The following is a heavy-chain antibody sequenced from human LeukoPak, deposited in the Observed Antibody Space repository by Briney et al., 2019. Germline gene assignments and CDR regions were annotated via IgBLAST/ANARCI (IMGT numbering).Heavy chain of an antibody. D-gene: IGHD5-24*01. CDR2: ISYDGSNK. CDR1: GFTFSSYA. J-gene: IGHJ3*02. CDR3: ARGGWLQIQDAFDI. Sequence: GGSLRLSCAASGFTFSSYAMHWVPQAPGKGLEWVAVISYDGSNKDYADSVKGRFTISRDNSKNTLYLQMNSLRTEDTAVYYCARGGWLQIQDAFDIWGQGRMVTVSS. V-gene: IGHV3-30*04.